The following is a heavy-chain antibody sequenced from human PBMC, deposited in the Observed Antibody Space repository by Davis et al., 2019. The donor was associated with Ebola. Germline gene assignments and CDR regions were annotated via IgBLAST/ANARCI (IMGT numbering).Heavy chain of an antibody. V-gene: IGHV1-3*01. CDR3: ARERIMTTVTTALGY. CDR1: GYIFTSYA. Sequence: AASVKVSCKASGYIFTSYAMHWVRQAPGQRLEWMGWINGGNGDTKYSQKFRDRVTITRDTSASTSYMELSSLRSEDTAVYYCARERIMTTVTTALGYWGQGTLVTVSS. J-gene: IGHJ4*02. CDR2: INGGNGDT. D-gene: IGHD4-17*01.